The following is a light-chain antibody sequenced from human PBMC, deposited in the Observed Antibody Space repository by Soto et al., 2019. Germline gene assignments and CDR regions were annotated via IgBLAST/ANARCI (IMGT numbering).Light chain of an antibody. V-gene: IGLV2-14*01. Sequence: QSALTQPASVSGSPGQSITISCTGTSSDVGADNSVSWYQQHPGKAPKVMIYDASDRPSGVSYRFSGSKSGNTASLTISGPRAEEEADYSCSPYTTGKAVVFGGGTKLTVL. CDR3: SPYTTGKAVV. J-gene: IGLJ2*01. CDR1: SSDVGADNS. CDR2: DAS.